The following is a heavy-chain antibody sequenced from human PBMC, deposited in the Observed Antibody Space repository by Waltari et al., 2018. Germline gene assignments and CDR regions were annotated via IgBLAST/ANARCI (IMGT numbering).Heavy chain of an antibody. CDR2: FDPEDGET. CDR3: ASLPTYYYDSSGYWDYFDY. CDR1: GYTLTELS. Sequence: QVQLVQSGAEVKKPGASVKVSCKVSGYTLTELSMHWVRQAPGNGIEWMGGFDPEDGETIYAQKFQGRVTMTEDTSTDTAYMELSSLRSEDTAVYYCASLPTYYYDSSGYWDYFDYWGQGTLVTVSS. V-gene: IGHV1-24*01. J-gene: IGHJ4*02. D-gene: IGHD3-22*01.